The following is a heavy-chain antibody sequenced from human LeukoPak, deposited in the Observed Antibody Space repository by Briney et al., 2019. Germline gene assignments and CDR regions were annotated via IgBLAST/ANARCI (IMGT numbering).Heavy chain of an antibody. CDR1: AFIFSGHW. J-gene: IGHJ4*02. CDR2: IKEDGSER. V-gene: IGHV3-7*03. Sequence: GGSLRLSCEGSAFIFSGHWMNWVRQTPGKGLERVASIKEDGSERQYVDSVKGRFSISRDNTKGSLFLQLNSLRAEDTAVYYCARDRGMTVSYGPFDYWGQGTLVTVSS. D-gene: IGHD1-26*01. CDR3: ARDRGMTVSYGPFDY.